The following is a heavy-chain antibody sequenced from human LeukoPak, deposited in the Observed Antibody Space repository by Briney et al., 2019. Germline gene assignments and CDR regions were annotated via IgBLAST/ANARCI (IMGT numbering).Heavy chain of an antibody. CDR1: GGTFSRYA. D-gene: IGHD3-22*01. CDR2: IIPIFGTA. J-gene: IGHJ4*02. CDR3: ASPRDYYDSSGYYY. V-gene: IGHV1-69*05. Sequence: GASVKVFCKASGGTFSRYAISWVRQAPGQGLEWMGGIIPIFGTANYAQKFQGRVTITTDESTSTAYMELSSLRSEDTAVYYCASPRDYYDSSGYYYWGQGTLVTVSS.